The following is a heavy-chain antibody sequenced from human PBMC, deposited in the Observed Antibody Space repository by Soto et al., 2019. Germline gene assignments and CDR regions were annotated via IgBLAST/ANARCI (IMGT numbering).Heavy chain of an antibody. D-gene: IGHD3-10*01. V-gene: IGHV3-30*02. J-gene: IGHJ4*02. CDR1: GFIFSRYG. CDR3: AKDPSYYDSD. Sequence: PGGSLRLSCAASGFIFSRYGMHWVRQAPGKGLEWVAVIWYDGSNKYYSDSVKGRFTISRDNSKNTLYLQMNSLRAEDTSGYYCAKDPSYYDSDWGQGTLVTVSS. CDR2: IWYDGSNK.